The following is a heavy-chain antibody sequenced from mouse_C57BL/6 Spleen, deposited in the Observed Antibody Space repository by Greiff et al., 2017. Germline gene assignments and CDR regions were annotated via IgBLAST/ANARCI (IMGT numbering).Heavy chain of an antibody. CDR3: ARGYSNYEGFAY. V-gene: IGHV1-52*01. D-gene: IGHD2-5*01. CDR1: GYTFTSYW. Sequence: VQLQQPGAELVRPGSSVKLSCKASGYTFTSYWMHWVKQRPIQGLEWIGNIDPSDSETHYNQKFKDKATLTVDKSSTTAYMQLSSLTSEDSAVYYCARGYSNYEGFAYWGQGTLVTVSA. CDR2: IDPSDSET. J-gene: IGHJ3*01.